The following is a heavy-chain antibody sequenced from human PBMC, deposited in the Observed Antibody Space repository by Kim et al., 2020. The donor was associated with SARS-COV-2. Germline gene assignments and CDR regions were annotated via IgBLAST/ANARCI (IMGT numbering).Heavy chain of an antibody. D-gene: IGHD6-13*01. V-gene: IGHV3-30*01. CDR3: ARAASIAAADPADY. Sequence: VKGRFTIARDNTTTTLYMQMHSLRAADTAVYYCARAASIAAADPADYWGQGTLVTVSS. J-gene: IGHJ4*02.